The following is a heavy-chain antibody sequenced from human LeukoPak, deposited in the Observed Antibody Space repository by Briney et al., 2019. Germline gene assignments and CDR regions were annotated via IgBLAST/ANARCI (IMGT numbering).Heavy chain of an antibody. D-gene: IGHD1-26*01. J-gene: IGHJ4*02. CDR1: GGSISSSSYY. CDR3: ARHRAVSVVGNFYFDY. V-gene: IGHV4-39*01. CDR2: IYYSGST. Sequence: SETLSLTCTVSGGSISSSSYYWGWIRQPPGKGLEWIGSIYYSGSTYYNPSLRSRITISVDTSKNQLSLKLSSVTAADSAVYYCARHRAVSVVGNFYFDYWGQGTLVTVSS.